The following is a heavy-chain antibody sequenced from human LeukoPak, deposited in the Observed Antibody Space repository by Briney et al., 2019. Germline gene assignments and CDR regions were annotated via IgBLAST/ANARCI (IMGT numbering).Heavy chain of an antibody. CDR3: ARTGSRGWYWEPDY. CDR1: GFTFSSYE. D-gene: IGHD6-19*01. Sequence: GGSLRLSCAASGFTFSSYEMNWVRQAPGKGLEWVSYISSSGSTIYYADSVKGRFTISRDNAKNPLYLQMNSLRAEDTAVYYCARTGSRGWYWEPDYWGQGTLVTVSS. CDR2: ISSSGSTI. V-gene: IGHV3-48*03. J-gene: IGHJ4*02.